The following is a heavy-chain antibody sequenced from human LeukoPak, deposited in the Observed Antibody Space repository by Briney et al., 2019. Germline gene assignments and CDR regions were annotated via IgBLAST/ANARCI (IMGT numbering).Heavy chain of an antibody. CDR3: AREYVGPWYFDY. V-gene: IGHV3-21*01. CDR2: ISSSSSYI. J-gene: IGHJ4*02. Sequence: PGGALRLFCAASGFTFSSYSMNWGRQAPGEGLEWGSSISSSSSYIYYADSVKGRFTISRDNAKNSLYLQMNSLRAEDTAVYYCAREYVGPWYFDYWGQGTLVTVSS. CDR1: GFTFSSYS. D-gene: IGHD1-26*01.